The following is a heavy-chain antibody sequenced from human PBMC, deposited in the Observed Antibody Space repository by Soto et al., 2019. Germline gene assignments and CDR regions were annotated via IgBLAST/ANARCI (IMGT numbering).Heavy chain of an antibody. V-gene: IGHV1-18*01. Sequence: QVHLVQSGAEVKKPGASVKVYCKGSGYAFTTYGITWVRQAPGQGLERMGWISAHNGNTNYAQKLQGRVTVTRDTSTSTAYMELRSLRSDDPAVYYCARGRYGDYWGQGALVTVSS. D-gene: IGHD1-1*01. CDR3: ARGRYGDY. CDR1: GYAFTTYG. CDR2: ISAHNGNT. J-gene: IGHJ4*02.